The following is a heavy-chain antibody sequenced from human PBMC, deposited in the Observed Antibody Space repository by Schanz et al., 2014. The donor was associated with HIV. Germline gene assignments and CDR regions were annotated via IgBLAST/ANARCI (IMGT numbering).Heavy chain of an antibody. CDR1: GYTFTNNF. Sequence: QVQLVQSGAEVKKPGASVKLSCKTSGYTFTNNFIHWVRQAPGQGLAWVGVINPKIGTVTYGHRVQGRVTMTRDTSTSTVYMDLSSLISEDTALYFCAREDMDRGGLYWGQGTLVTVSS. CDR3: AREDMDRGGLY. J-gene: IGHJ4*02. CDR2: INPKIGTV. D-gene: IGHD3-10*01. V-gene: IGHV1-46*01.